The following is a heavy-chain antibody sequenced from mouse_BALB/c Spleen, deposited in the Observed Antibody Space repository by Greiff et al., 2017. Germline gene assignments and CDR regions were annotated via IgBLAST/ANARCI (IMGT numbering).Heavy chain of an antibody. Sequence: EVQLKQSGAELVKPGASVKLSCTASGFNIKDTYMHWVKQRPEQGLEWIGRIDPANGNTKYDPKFQGKATITADTSSNTAYLQLSSLTSEDTAVYYCARSGRGNYFDYWGQGTTLTVSS. D-gene: IGHD3-1*01. J-gene: IGHJ2*01. CDR1: GFNIKDTY. CDR3: ARSGRGNYFDY. CDR2: IDPANGNT. V-gene: IGHV14-3*02.